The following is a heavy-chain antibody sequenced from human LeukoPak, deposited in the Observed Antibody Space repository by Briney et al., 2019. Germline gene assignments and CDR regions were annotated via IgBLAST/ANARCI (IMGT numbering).Heavy chain of an antibody. CDR2: INHSGST. D-gene: IGHD1-26*01. CDR1: GVSFSGYY. J-gene: IGHJ4*02. CDR3: ARGLGGIRRNFDY. V-gene: IGHV4-34*01. Sequence: PSETLSLTCAVYGVSFSGYYWSWIRQPPGKGLEWIGEINHSGSTNYNPSLKSRVTISVDTSKNQFSLKLSSVTAADTAVYYCARGLGGIRRNFDYWGQGTLVTVSS.